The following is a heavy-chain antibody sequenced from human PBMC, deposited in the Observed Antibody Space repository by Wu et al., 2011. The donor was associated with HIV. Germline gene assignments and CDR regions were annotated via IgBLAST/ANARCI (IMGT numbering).Heavy chain of an antibody. CDR2: IIPIFGTV. D-gene: IGHD4-11*01. CDR1: GGTFSSYA. Sequence: QVQLVQSWAEVKKPGSSVKVSCKASGGTFSSYAISWVRQAPGQGLEWMGGIIPIFGTVNYAQKFQGRVTITADKSTSTAYMELSSLRSEDTAVYYCARGSTSRTYGTTPDYYYYYMDVWAKGPRSPSP. J-gene: IGHJ6*03. V-gene: IGHV1-69*14. CDR3: ARGSTSRTYGTTPDYYYYYMDV.